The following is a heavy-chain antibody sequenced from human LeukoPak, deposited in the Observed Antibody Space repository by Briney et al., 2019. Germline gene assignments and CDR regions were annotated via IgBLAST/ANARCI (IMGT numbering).Heavy chain of an antibody. CDR2: IYTSGST. J-gene: IGHJ4*02. D-gene: IGHD4-17*01. CDR3: ARGPTTVTRAFDY. CDR1: GGSISSGSYY. Sequence: SETLSLTCTVSGGSISSGSYYWSWIRQPAGKGLEYIGRIYTSGSTNYNPSLKSRVTMSVDTSNNQFSLKLSSVTAADTAVYYCARGPTTVTRAFDYWGQGTLVTVSS. V-gene: IGHV4-61*02.